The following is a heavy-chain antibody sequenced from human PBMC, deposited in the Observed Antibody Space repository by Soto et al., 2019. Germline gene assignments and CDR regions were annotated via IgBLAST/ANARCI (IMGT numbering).Heavy chain of an antibody. CDR1: GGSISSGTNY. Sequence: QLQLQESGPGLVKPSETLSLTCTVSGGSISSGTNYWGWIRQSPGKGLEWIGNIYYSGRTFYNPSLKSRVTISVDTSKRQFSLKLNSVTAADTAVYYCARHDKGWYFDLWGRGTLVTVSS. J-gene: IGHJ2*01. V-gene: IGHV4-39*01. CDR2: IYYSGRT. CDR3: ARHDKGWYFDL.